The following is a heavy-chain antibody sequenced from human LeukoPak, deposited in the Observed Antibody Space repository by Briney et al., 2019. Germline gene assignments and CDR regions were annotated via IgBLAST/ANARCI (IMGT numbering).Heavy chain of an antibody. CDR3: ARGGGTILLPYYFDY. Sequence: PGGSLRFSCAASGFTFSSYSMIWVRQAPGKGLEWVSSISSGSTYIYYADSVKGRFTISRDNAKNSLYLQMNSLRAEDTAVYYCARGGGTILLPYYFDYWGQGTLVTVSS. CDR1: GFTFSSYS. V-gene: IGHV3-21*01. J-gene: IGHJ4*02. CDR2: ISSGSTYI. D-gene: IGHD3-22*01.